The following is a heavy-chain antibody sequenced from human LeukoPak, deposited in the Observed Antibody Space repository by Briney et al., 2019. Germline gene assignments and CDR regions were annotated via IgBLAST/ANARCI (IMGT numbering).Heavy chain of an antibody. D-gene: IGHD3-16*01. CDR2: IYYSGST. V-gene: IGHV4-59*01. CDR1: GGSIGGFY. CDR3: ARGYYDYVWDY. J-gene: IGHJ4*02. Sequence: SETLSLTCTVSGGSIGGFYWSWLRQSPEKGLEWIGHIYYSGSTTYNPSLKSRVTMSVDTSKNQFSLRLSSVTAADTAVYYCARGYYDYVWDYWGQGTLVTVSS.